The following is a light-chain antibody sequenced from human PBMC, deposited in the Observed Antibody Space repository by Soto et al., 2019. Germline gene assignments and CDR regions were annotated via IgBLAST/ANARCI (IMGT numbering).Light chain of an antibody. J-gene: IGLJ1*01. CDR1: SSDAFGYTY. V-gene: IGLV2-8*01. Sequence: QSALTQPPSASGSPGQSVTISCTGTSSDAFGYTYVSWYQQHPGKAPKLIIYEVSKRPSGVTDRFSGSKSGNTASLTVSGLQAEDEADYYCSSYAGSNNYVFGTGTKVTVL. CDR3: SSYAGSNNYV. CDR2: EVS.